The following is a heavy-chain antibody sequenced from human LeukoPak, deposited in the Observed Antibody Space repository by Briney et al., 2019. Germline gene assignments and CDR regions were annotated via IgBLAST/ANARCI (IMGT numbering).Heavy chain of an antibody. D-gene: IGHD4-11*01. Sequence: GGSLRLSCAASGFTVISNYMIWVRQAPGKGLEWVSGVYGVGSTYYADSVKGRFTISRDNSKNTLYLQMNSLRAEDTAVYYCAALTTRYYFDYWGQGTLVTVSS. V-gene: IGHV3-53*01. CDR1: GFTVISNY. J-gene: IGHJ4*02. CDR2: VYGVGST. CDR3: AALTTRYYFDY.